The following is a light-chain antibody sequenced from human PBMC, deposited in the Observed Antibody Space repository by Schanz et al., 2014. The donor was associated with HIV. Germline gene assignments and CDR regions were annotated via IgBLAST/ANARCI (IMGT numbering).Light chain of an antibody. Sequence: IQLTQSPSSLSASVGDRVTITCRASQGISSYLAWYQQKPGKAPKLLIYAASTLQSGVPSRFSGSGSGTEFTLTISSLQPEDFATYYCLQHNTYPLTFGQGTRLDIK. CDR1: QGISSY. CDR3: LQHNTYPLT. CDR2: AAS. V-gene: IGKV1-9*01. J-gene: IGKJ5*01.